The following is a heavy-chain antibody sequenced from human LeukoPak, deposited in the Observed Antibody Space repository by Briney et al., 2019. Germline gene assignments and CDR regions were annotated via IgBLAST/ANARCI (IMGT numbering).Heavy chain of an antibody. Sequence: ASVKVSCKASGYTFTSYDINWVRQATGQGLEWMGWMNPNSGNTGYAQKFQGRVTMTRNTSISTAYMELSSLRSEDTAVYYCARARIAYDILTGYNWFDPWGQGTLVTVSS. CDR2: MNPNSGNT. J-gene: IGHJ5*02. CDR1: GYTFTSYD. D-gene: IGHD3-9*01. CDR3: ARARIAYDILTGYNWFDP. V-gene: IGHV1-8*01.